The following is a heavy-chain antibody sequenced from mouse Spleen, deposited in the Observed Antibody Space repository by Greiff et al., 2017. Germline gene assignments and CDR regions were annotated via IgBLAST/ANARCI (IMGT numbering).Heavy chain of an antibody. Sequence: QVPLQQSGAELARPGASVKLSCKASGYTFTDYYIPWVKQRTGQGLEWIGEIYPGRGTTYYTEMFKGKATLTADKSYSTAYMQLSSLTSEDSAVYVCANYGTGYDAMADWGQGTSVTVSS. CDR1: GYTFTDYY. CDR3: ANYGTGYDAMAD. CDR2: IYPGRGTT. D-gene: IGHD1-2*01. J-gene: IGHJ4*01. V-gene: IGHV1-77*01.